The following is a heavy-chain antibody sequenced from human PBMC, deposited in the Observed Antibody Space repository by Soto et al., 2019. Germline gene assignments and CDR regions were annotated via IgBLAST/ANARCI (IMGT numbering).Heavy chain of an antibody. D-gene: IGHD3-10*01. CDR1: GGTFSSYA. Sequence: QVQLVQSGAEVMKPGSSVKVSCKASGGTFSSYAISWVRQAPGQGLEWMGGIIPIFGTANYAQKFQGRVTITADESTSTAYMELSSLRSEDTAVYYCARDRGSGSYDWYFDLWGRGTLVTVSS. J-gene: IGHJ2*01. CDR2: IIPIFGTA. CDR3: ARDRGSGSYDWYFDL. V-gene: IGHV1-69*01.